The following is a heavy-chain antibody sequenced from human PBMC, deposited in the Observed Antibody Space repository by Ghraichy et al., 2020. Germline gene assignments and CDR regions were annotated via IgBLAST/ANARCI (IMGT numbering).Heavy chain of an antibody. Sequence: ASVKVSCKASGYTFTNHGINWVRQAPGQGLEWMGWISAYNGDTNYAQKLQGRVTMTTDTSTSTAYLQLRRLRSDDTAVYYCARVSVVPAAKSDYWGQGTLVTVSS. CDR3: ARVSVVPAAKSDY. D-gene: IGHD2-2*01. V-gene: IGHV1-18*04. CDR1: GYTFTNHG. CDR2: ISAYNGDT. J-gene: IGHJ4*02.